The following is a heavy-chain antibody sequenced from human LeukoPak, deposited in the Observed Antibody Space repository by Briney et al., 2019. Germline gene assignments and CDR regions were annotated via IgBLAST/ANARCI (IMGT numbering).Heavy chain of an antibody. CDR3: AKRGVVIRVFLVGFHKEAYYFDS. CDR2: IGTAGDT. CDR1: GFTFSSYD. J-gene: IGHJ4*02. Sequence: GGSLRLSCAASGFTFSSYDMLWVRQGIGKGLEWVSVIGTAGDTYYPDSVQGRFTISRDNPKNTLYLQMNSLRAEDTAVYFCAKRGVVIRVFLVGFHKEAYYFDSWGQAALVTVSS. V-gene: IGHV3-13*01. D-gene: IGHD3-10*01.